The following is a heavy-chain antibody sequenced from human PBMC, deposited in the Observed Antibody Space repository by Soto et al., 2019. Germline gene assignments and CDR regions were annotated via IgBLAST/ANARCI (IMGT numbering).Heavy chain of an antibody. CDR2: IYWDDDK. V-gene: IGHV2-5*02. CDR3: ARRSVEMATLDY. CDR1: GFSLRTSGVG. D-gene: IGHD5-12*01. Sequence: SGPTLVNPTQTLTLTCTFSGFSLRTSGVGVGWIRQPPGKALEWLGLIYWDDDKRYSPSLKSRLTITKDTSKNQVVLRMTNMDPVDTATYYCARRSVEMATLDYWGQGTLVTVSS. J-gene: IGHJ4*02.